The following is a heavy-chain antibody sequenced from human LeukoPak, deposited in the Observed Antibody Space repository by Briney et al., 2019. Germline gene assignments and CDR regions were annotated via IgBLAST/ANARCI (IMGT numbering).Heavy chain of an antibody. CDR2: FYSSGSA. CDR1: GGSISSSSYY. V-gene: IGHV4-39*01. Sequence: SETLSLTCTVSGGSISSSSYYWGWIRQPPGKGLEWIGSFYSSGSAYYNPSLKSRVTISVDTSNNQFSLKLSSVTAADTAVYYCARPSIAQEVAGLFGDFQHWGQGTLVTVSS. CDR3: ARPSIAQEVAGLFGDFQH. J-gene: IGHJ1*01. D-gene: IGHD3-3*01.